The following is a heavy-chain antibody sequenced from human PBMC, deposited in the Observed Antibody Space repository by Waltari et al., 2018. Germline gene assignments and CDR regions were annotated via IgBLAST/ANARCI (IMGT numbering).Heavy chain of an antibody. CDR3: ARSSYCSSTSCYLRYYYGMDV. D-gene: IGHD2-2*01. V-gene: IGHV4-61*01. CDR1: GGSVRSGTSY. J-gene: IGHJ6*02. Sequence: QVQLQESGPGLVKPSETLSLTCTVSGGSVRSGTSYWSWLRPPPRQGREWIGYIYYSGSTNYNPSLKSRVTISVDTSKNQFSLKLSSVTAADTAVYYCARSSYCSSTSCYLRYYYGMDVWGQGTTVTVSS. CDR2: IYYSGST.